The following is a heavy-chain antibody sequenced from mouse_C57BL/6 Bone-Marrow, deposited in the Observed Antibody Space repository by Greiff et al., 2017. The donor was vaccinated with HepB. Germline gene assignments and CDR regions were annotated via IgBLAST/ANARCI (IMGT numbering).Heavy chain of an antibody. V-gene: IGHV1-81*01. D-gene: IGHD2-2*01. J-gene: IGHJ3*01. CDR3: ASDGYDGTEFAY. CDR2: IYPRSGNT. Sequence: QVHVKQSGAELARPGASVKLSCKASGYTFTSYGISWVKQRTGQGLEWIGEIYPRSGNTYYNEKFKGKATLTADKYSSTAYMELRSLTSEDSAVYVCASDGYDGTEFAYWGQGTLVTVSA. CDR1: GYTFTSYG.